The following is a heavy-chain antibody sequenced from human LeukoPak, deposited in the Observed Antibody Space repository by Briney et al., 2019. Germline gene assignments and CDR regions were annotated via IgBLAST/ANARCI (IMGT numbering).Heavy chain of an antibody. CDR2: IWYDGSNK. V-gene: IGHV3-33*01. Sequence: PGGSLRLSGAASGFTFSSYGMHWVRQAPGKGLEWVAVIWYDGSNKYYADSVKGRFTISRDNSKNTLYLQMNSLRAEDTAVYYCARDRLPYYYDSSGYYYAEYFQHWGQGTLVTVSS. CDR1: GFTFSSYG. J-gene: IGHJ1*01. D-gene: IGHD3-22*01. CDR3: ARDRLPYYYDSSGYYYAEYFQH.